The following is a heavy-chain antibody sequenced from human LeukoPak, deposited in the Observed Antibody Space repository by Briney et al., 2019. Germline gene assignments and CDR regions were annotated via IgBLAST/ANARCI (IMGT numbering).Heavy chain of an antibody. D-gene: IGHD1/OR15-1a*01. CDR1: GFTFSRYG. V-gene: IGHV3-30*18. J-gene: IGHJ4*02. CDR2: ISYDGSNK. Sequence: GGSLRLSCAASGFTFSRYGMHWVRQAPGKGLEWVAVISYDGSNKYYAVSVKGRFTISRDNSMNTLYLQMNSLRAEDTAVYYCAKRTIYSYFDYWGQGTLVAVSS. CDR3: AKRTIYSYFDY.